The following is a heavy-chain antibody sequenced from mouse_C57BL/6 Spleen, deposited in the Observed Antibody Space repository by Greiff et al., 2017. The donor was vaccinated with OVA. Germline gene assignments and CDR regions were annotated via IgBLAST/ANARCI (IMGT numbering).Heavy chain of an antibody. CDR3: ARQDRLFDY. CDR2: INPNNGGT. Sequence: VQLQQSGPELVKPGASVKISCKASGYTFTDYYMNWVKQSHGKSLAWIGDINPNNGGTSYNQKFKGKATLTVDKSSRTAYMELRSLTSNDSSVYYCARQDRLFDYWGQGTTLTVSS. CDR1: GYTFTDYY. V-gene: IGHV1-26*01. J-gene: IGHJ2*01.